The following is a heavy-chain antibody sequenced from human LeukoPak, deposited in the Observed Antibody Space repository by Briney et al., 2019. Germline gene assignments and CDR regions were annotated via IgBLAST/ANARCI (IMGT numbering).Heavy chain of an antibody. V-gene: IGHV3-64*04. D-gene: IGHD2-15*01. J-gene: IGHJ4*02. CDR1: GFTFSSYA. CDR3: AGPTYCSGGSCRIFDY. Sequence: GGSLRLSCSASGFTFSSYAMHCVRQAPGKGLEYVSAISSNGGSTYYADSVKGRFTISRDNAKNSLYLQMTSLRAEDTAVYYCAGPTYCSGGSCRIFDYWGQGTLVTVSS. CDR2: ISSNGGST.